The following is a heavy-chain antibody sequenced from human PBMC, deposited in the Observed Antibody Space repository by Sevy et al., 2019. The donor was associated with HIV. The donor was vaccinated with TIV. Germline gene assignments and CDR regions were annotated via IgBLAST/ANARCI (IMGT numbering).Heavy chain of an antibody. D-gene: IGHD3-3*01. J-gene: IGHJ6*02. Sequence: ASVKVSCKASGYTFTSYYMHWVRQAPGQGLEWMGIINPSGGSTSYAQKFQGRVTMTRDTSTSAVYMELSSLRSEDTAVYYCASLSRNYDFWSGPENYYGMDVWGQGTTVTVSS. V-gene: IGHV1-46*01. CDR3: ASLSRNYDFWSGPENYYGMDV. CDR2: INPSGGST. CDR1: GYTFTSYY.